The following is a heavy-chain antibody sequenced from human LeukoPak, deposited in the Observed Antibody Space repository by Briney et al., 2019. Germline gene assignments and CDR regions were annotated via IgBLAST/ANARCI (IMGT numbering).Heavy chain of an antibody. J-gene: IGHJ4*02. V-gene: IGHV1-69*13. CDR1: GGTFSSYA. CDR2: IIPIFGTA. Sequence: ASVKVSCKASGGTFSSYAISWVRQAPGQGLEWMGGIIPIFGTANYAQKFQGRVTITADESTSTAYMELSSLRAEDTALYYCAKAAEEQWLVHLDYWGQGTLVTVSS. D-gene: IGHD6-19*01. CDR3: AKAAEEQWLVHLDY.